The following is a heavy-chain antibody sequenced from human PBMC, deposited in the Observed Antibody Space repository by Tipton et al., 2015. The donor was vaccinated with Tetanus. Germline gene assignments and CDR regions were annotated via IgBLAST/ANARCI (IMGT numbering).Heavy chain of an antibody. J-gene: IGHJ6*02. CDR1: GGSISSGGYY. Sequence: TLSLTCTVSGGSISSGGYYWSWIRQHPGKGLEWIGHIYYSGSAYYNPSLKSRVTISIDTSKNHFSLKLSSVTAADTAVYYCARVVEVAVAGMGLYYYYGMDVWGQGTTVTFSS. CDR3: ARVVEVAVAGMGLYYYYGMDV. CDR2: IYYSGSA. D-gene: IGHD6-19*01. V-gene: IGHV4-31*03.